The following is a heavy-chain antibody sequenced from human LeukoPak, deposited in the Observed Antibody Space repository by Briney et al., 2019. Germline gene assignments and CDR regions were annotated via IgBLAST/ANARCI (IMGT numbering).Heavy chain of an antibody. CDR3: ARSQSGVFDV. Sequence: GGSLRLSCVASGFTFSNYWMQWVRQVPGKGLVWVSRLDGDGTNIIYADSVKGRFTISRDNAENTLYLQMNSLRAEDTALYYCARSQSGVFDVWGQGTMVTVSS. D-gene: IGHD2-8*01. CDR2: LDGDGTNI. J-gene: IGHJ3*01. CDR1: GFTFSNYW. V-gene: IGHV3-74*01.